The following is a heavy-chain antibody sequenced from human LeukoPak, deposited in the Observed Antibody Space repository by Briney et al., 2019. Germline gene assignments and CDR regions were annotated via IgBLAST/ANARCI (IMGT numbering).Heavy chain of an antibody. D-gene: IGHD3-10*01. Sequence: GGSLRLSCAASGFTLSSYWMHWVRQVPGKGLVWVSRINSDGSNTRYADSVKGRFTVSRDNAKNTLFLQMNSLRTEDTAVYYCVRGIQSWFNGMDVWGQGPRSPSP. CDR2: INSDGSNT. J-gene: IGHJ6*02. CDR3: VRGIQSWFNGMDV. V-gene: IGHV3-74*01. CDR1: GFTLSSYW.